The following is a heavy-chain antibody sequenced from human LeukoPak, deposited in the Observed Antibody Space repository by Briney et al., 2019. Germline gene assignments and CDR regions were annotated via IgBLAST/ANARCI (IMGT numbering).Heavy chain of an antibody. CDR2: ISAYNGNT. CDR3: ARGLRGYSYGMVDY. J-gene: IGHJ4*02. Sequence: ASVKVSCKASGYTFTSYGISWVRQAPGQGLEWMGWISAYNGNTNYAQKLLGRVTMTTDTSTSAAYMELRSLRSDDTAVYYCARGLRGYSYGMVDYWGQGTLVTVSS. V-gene: IGHV1-18*04. D-gene: IGHD5-18*01. CDR1: GYTFTSYG.